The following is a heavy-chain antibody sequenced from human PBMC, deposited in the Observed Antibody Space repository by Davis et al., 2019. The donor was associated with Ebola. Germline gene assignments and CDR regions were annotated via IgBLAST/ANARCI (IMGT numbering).Heavy chain of an antibody. CDR3: ARVPQVVVAATPVGPTGWFDP. J-gene: IGHJ5*02. D-gene: IGHD2-15*01. CDR2: ISSSTSYI. CDR1: GFTFSSYS. V-gene: IGHV3-21*01. Sequence: PGGSLRPSCPASGFTFSSYSMNWVRQAPGKGLEWVPSISSSTSYIYYADSVKGRFTISRDNAKNSLYLQMNSLRAEDTAGYYCARVPQVVVAATPVGPTGWFDPWGQGTLVTVSS.